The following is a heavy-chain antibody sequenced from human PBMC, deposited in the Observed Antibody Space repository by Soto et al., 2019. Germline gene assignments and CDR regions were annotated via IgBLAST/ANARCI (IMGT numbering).Heavy chain of an antibody. CDR3: ERLNTAMDYFDY. D-gene: IGHD5-18*01. CDR1: GGSVSSGSYY. J-gene: IGHJ4*02. Sequence: SETLSLTCTVSGGSVSSGSYYWSWIRQPPGKGLEWIGYIYYSGSTNYNPSLKSRVTISVDTSKNQFSLKLSSVTAADTAVYYSERLNTAMDYFDYWGQGTLATVSS. V-gene: IGHV4-61*01. CDR2: IYYSGST.